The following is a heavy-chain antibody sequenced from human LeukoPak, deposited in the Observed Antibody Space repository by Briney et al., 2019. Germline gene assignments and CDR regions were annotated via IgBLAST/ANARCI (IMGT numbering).Heavy chain of an antibody. D-gene: IGHD1-26*01. J-gene: IGHJ4*02. Sequence: GGSLRLSCAASGFTFNTYGMHWVRQAPDKGLEWVAVISNDGNDKYYVDSVKGRFTISRDNSKNTLYLQMNSLRAEDTAVYYCAKDHLLSRGVGATYFDYWGQGTLVTVSS. CDR2: ISNDGNDK. CDR1: GFTFNTYG. V-gene: IGHV3-30*18. CDR3: AKDHLLSRGVGATYFDY.